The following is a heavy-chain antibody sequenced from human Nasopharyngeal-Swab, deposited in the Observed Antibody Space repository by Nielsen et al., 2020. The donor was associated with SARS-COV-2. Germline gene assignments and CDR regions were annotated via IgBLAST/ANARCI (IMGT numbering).Heavy chain of an antibody. D-gene: IGHD5-12*01. CDR2: INHSGST. V-gene: IGHV4-34*01. J-gene: IGHJ6*02. Sequence: SETLSLTFAVYGGSFSGYYWSWIPQPPGKGLEWIGEINHSGSTNYNPSLKSRVTISADTSKNQFSLRLISVTAADTAVYYCARASDFEYSGHATYGMDVWGQGTTVTVSS. CDR1: GGSFSGYY. CDR3: ARASDFEYSGHATYGMDV.